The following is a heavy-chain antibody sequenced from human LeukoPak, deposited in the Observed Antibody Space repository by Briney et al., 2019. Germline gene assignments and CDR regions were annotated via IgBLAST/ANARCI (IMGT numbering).Heavy chain of an antibody. CDR3: ARDSAHTVVVPAVIAPGLDNWFDP. CDR1: GFTFSDYY. D-gene: IGHD2-2*01. Sequence: TGGSLRLSCAASGFTFSDYYMSWIRQAPGKGLEWVSFISGSGSNTKYADSVKGRFTISRDNAKNSLFLQMNSLRVEDTAVYYCARDSAHTVVVPAVIAPGLDNWFDPWGQGTLVTVSS. V-gene: IGHV3-11*05. CDR2: ISGSGSNT. J-gene: IGHJ5*02.